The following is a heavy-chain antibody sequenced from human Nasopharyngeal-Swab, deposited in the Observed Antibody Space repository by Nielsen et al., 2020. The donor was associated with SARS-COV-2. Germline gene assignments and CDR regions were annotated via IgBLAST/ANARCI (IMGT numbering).Heavy chain of an antibody. D-gene: IGHD3-3*01. Sequence: ASVKVSCKASGYTFTSYAMHWVRQAPGQRLEWMGWINAGNGNTKYSQKFQGRVTITRDTSASIAYMELSSLRSEDTAVYYCARPLTIFGAFGEGLDPWGQGTLVTVSS. CDR2: INAGNGNT. J-gene: IGHJ5*02. V-gene: IGHV1-3*01. CDR3: ARPLTIFGAFGEGLDP. CDR1: GYTFTSYA.